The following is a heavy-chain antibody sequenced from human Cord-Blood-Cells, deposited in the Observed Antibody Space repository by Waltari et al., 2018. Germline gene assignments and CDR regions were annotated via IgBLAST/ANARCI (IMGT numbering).Heavy chain of an antibody. CDR3: ARDLRFAVVTLAGGGFDP. CDR1: GGSISSGGYY. V-gene: IGHV4-31*03. Sequence: QVQLQESGPGLVKPSQTLSLTCTVSGGSISSGGYYWSWIRQHPGKGLEWIGYIYYSGSTYYNPSLKSRVTISVDTSKNQFSLKLSSVTAADTAVYYCARDLRFAVVTLAGGGFDPWGQGTLVTVSS. J-gene: IGHJ5*02. CDR2: IYYSGST. D-gene: IGHD2-15*01.